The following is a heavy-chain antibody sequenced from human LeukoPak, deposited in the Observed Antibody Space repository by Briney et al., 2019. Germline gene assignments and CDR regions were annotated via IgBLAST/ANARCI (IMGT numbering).Heavy chain of an antibody. CDR2: FYSSGST. CDR1: GGSISSYY. CDR3: ARGGAAGDAFDI. D-gene: IGHD1-14*01. Sequence: SETLSLTCTVSGGSISSYYLSWIRQPARQGLELIGRFYSSGSTNYNPSLTSRVTISLDKSKNQFSLKLTSVTAADTAVYYCARGGAAGDAFDIWGQGTMVTVSS. V-gene: IGHV4-4*07. J-gene: IGHJ3*02.